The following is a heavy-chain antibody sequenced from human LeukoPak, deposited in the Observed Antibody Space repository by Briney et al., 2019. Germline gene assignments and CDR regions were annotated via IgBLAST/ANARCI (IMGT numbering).Heavy chain of an antibody. D-gene: IGHD2-2*01. CDR2: INDYTGDT. J-gene: IGHJ3*02. V-gene: IGHV4-34*01. CDR3: ARQKCTSTSCLTKNAFDI. CDR1: GGSFTDYF. Sequence: SETLSLTCTVYGGSFTDYFWTWIRQSPGKGLEWIGEINDYTGDTNYNPSLESRVTISVDTSKNQFSLDLSSVTAADTAVYYCARQKCTSTSCLTKNAFDIWGQGTMVTVSS.